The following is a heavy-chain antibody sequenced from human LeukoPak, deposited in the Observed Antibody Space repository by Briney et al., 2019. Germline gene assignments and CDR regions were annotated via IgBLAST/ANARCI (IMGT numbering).Heavy chain of an antibody. Sequence: PGGSLRLPCAASGFTFSSYAMSWVRQAPGKGLEWVSTIIGSGNSAYYADSVKGRFAISRDNSKNTLFLQMNSLRAEDTAVYYCAKLGSYYYDASGCPRNWGQGTLVTVSS. J-gene: IGHJ4*02. CDR3: AKLGSYYYDASGCPRN. CDR2: IIGSGNSA. D-gene: IGHD3-22*01. V-gene: IGHV3-23*01. CDR1: GFTFSSYA.